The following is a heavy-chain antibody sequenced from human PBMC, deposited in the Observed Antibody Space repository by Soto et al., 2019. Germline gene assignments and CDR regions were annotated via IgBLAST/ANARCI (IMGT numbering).Heavy chain of an antibody. CDR1: GGTFSSYA. J-gene: IGHJ6*02. CDR3: ASPMPRGYCSSTSCHPDYYGMDV. CDR2: IIPIFGTA. D-gene: IGHD2-2*01. V-gene: IGHV1-69*13. Sequence: SSVTVSCKASGGTFSSYAISWVRQAPGQGLEWMGGIIPIFGTANYAQKFQGRVTITADESTSTAYMELSSLRSEDTAVYYRASPMPRGYCSSTSCHPDYYGMDVWGQGTTVTVSS.